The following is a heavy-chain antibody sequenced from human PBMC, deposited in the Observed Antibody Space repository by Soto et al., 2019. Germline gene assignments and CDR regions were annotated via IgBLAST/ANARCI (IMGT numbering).Heavy chain of an antibody. J-gene: IGHJ4*02. CDR3: AKDFGSGTGFLESKSQTDY. Sequence: EVQLLESGGGLVQPGGSLRLSCAASGFTFSSYAMSWVRQAPGKGLEWVSAISGSGGSTYYADSVKGRFTISRDNSKNTLYLQMNSLRAEDTAVYYCAKDFGSGTGFLESKSQTDYWGQGTLVTVSS. V-gene: IGHV3-23*01. CDR2: ISGSGGST. CDR1: GFTFSSYA. D-gene: IGHD3-10*01.